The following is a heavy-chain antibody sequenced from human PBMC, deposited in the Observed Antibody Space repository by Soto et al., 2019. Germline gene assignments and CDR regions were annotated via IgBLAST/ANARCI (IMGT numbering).Heavy chain of an antibody. V-gene: IGHV3-15*07. CDR1: GLKFSDAW. CDR3: AWDNSGRFRTDH. CDR2: IKSKGGGETK. Sequence: EVQLVESGGGLVKPGDSLRLSCVVSGLKFSDAWMNWVRQAPGKGLEWVGRIKSKGGGETKDYAAPVKGRFAISRDDSRDTLCLQMISLKTEDTAVYYCAWDNSGRFRTDHWGQGTLVTVSS. J-gene: IGHJ4*02. D-gene: IGHD1-26*01.